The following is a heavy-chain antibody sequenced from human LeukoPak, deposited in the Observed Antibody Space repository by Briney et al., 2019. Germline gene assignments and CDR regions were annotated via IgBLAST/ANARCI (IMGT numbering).Heavy chain of an antibody. Sequence: GRSLRLSCEASGFTFSGYGFHWVRQAPGKGLEWVAVMWSDGNRKYYADSVKGRFTTSRDNSKNTLYLQMDSLRVEDTAVYYCARRYSSGWYPGPTLDYWGQGTLVTVSS. V-gene: IGHV3-33*04. CDR2: MWSDGNRK. J-gene: IGHJ4*02. CDR3: ARRYSSGWYPGPTLDY. CDR1: GFTFSGYG. D-gene: IGHD6-19*01.